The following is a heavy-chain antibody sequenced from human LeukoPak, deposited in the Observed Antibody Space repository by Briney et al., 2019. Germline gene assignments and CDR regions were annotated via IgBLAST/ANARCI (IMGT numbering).Heavy chain of an antibody. V-gene: IGHV1-2*02. Sequence: ASVKVSCKASGYTFTGYYMHWVRQAPGQGLEWMGWINPNSGGTNYAQKFQGRVTMTRDTSISTAYMELSRLRSEDTAVYYCAIHSSGYEGDWFDPWGQGTLVTVSS. CDR2: INPNSGGT. CDR3: AIHSSGYEGDWFDP. CDR1: GYTFTGYY. J-gene: IGHJ5*02. D-gene: IGHD3-22*01.